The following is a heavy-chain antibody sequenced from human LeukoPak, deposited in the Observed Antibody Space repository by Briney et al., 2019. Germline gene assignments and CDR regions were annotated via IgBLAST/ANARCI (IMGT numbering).Heavy chain of an antibody. CDR3: ARLNFRGGEALHFDS. D-gene: IGHD3-16*01. Sequence: SETLSLTCSVSGGSLTNYYWGWIRQPPGKGLEFIGYIHSDGTTNYDSSLQRRFAISLDTSKIQFSLRLYSVTAADTALYFCARLNFRGGEALHFDSGGQGTLVSVSS. J-gene: IGHJ4*02. V-gene: IGHV4-4*09. CDR2: IHSDGTT. CDR1: GGSLTNYY.